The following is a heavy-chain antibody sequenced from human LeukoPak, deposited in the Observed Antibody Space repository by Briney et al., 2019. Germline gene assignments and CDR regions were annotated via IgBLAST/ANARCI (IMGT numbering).Heavy chain of an antibody. CDR1: GFTVSSNY. J-gene: IGHJ3*02. D-gene: IGHD3-3*01. Sequence: GGSLRLSCAASGFTVSSNYMSWVRQAPGKGLEWVSVIYSGGSTYYADSVKGRFTISRDNSKNTLYLQMNSLRAEDTAVYYCARDIGSRSGYYDAFDIWGQGTMVTVSS. CDR3: ARDIGSRSGYYDAFDI. V-gene: IGHV3-53*01. CDR2: IYSGGST.